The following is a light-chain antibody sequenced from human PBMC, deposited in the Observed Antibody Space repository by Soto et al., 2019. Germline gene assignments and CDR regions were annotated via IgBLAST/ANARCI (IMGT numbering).Light chain of an antibody. CDR2: LGS. CDR3: MQALQRGT. J-gene: IGKJ1*01. CDR1: QSLLHSNGYNY. V-gene: IGKV2-28*01. Sequence: DIVMTQSPLSLPVTPGEPASISCRSSQSLLHSNGYNYLDWYLQKSGQSPQLLIYLGSNRASGVPDRFSGSGSGTDFTLKISRVEAEDVGVYYCMQALQRGTFGQGTKVEIK.